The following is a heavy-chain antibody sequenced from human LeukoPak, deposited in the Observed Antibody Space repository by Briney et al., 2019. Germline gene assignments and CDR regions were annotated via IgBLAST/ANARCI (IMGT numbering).Heavy chain of an antibody. D-gene: IGHD6-6*01. J-gene: IGHJ6*03. CDR3: ARGIAARPQINYYYYMDV. V-gene: IGHV4-61*02. CDR1: GGSISSGSYY. CDR2: IYTSGST. Sequence: SETLSLTCTVSGGSISSGSYYWSWIRQPAGKGLESIGRIYTSGSTNYNPSLKSRVTISVDTSKNQFSLKLSSVTAADTAVYYCARGIAARPQINYYYYMDVWGKGTTVTVSS.